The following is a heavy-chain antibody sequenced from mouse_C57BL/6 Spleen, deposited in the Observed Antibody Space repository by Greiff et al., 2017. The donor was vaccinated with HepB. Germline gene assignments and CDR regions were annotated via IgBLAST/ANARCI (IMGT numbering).Heavy chain of an antibody. CDR3: ARSGYGSSPYYFDY. J-gene: IGHJ2*01. D-gene: IGHD1-1*01. CDR2: IWTGGGT. Sequence: VQLVESGPGLVAPSQSLSITCTVSGFSLTSYAISWVRQPPGKGLEWLGVIWTGGGTNYNSALKSRLSISKDNSKSQVFLKMNSLQTDDTARYYCARSGYGSSPYYFDYWGQGTTLTVSS. V-gene: IGHV2-9-1*01. CDR1: GFSLTSYA.